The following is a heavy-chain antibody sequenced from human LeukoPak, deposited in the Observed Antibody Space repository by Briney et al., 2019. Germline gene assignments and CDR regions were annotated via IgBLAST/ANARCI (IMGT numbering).Heavy chain of an antibody. D-gene: IGHD6-19*01. CDR1: GFTFRSEW. V-gene: IGHV3-74*01. CDR2: INSDGSST. Sequence: GGALRGSCATSGFTFRSEWMHGVRQAPGKGLVWVSRINSDGSSTGYADSVKGRFTISRDNAKNTLYLQMNSLRAEDTAVYYCARVVAGTYAFDIRGQGTMVTVSS. J-gene: IGHJ3*02. CDR3: ARVVAGTYAFDI.